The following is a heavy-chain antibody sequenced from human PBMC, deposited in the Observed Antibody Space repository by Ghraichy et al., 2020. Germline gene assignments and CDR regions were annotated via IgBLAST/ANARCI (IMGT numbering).Heavy chain of an antibody. V-gene: IGHV3-30*02. D-gene: IGHD6-19*01. Sequence: GESLNISCAASGFTFSSYGMHWVRQAPGKGLEWVAFIRYDGSNKYYADSVKGRFTISRDNSKNTLYLQMNSLRAEDTAVYYCAKDRRPRIAVAGTVSYFDYWGQGTLVTVSS. CDR1: GFTFSSYG. CDR3: AKDRRPRIAVAGTVSYFDY. J-gene: IGHJ4*02. CDR2: IRYDGSNK.